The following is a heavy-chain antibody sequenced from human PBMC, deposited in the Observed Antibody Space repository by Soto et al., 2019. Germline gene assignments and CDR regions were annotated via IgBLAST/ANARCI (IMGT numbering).Heavy chain of an antibody. CDR2: ISSSSSYI. J-gene: IGHJ4*02. CDR3: ARDLPGEAAAEAFVY. CDR1: GFTFSSYS. Sequence: GGSLRLSCAASGFTFSSYSMNWVRQAPGKGLEWVSSISSSSSYIYYADSVKGRFTISRDNAKNSLYLQMNSLRAEDTAVYYCARDLPGEAAAEAFVYWGQGTLVTVSS. V-gene: IGHV3-21*01. D-gene: IGHD6-13*01.